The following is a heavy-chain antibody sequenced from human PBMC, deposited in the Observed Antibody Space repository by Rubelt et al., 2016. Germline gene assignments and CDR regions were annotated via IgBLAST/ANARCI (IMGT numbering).Heavy chain of an antibody. J-gene: IGHJ1*01. CDR3: ARERWRAVAGTPYFQH. D-gene: IGHD6-19*01. V-gene: IGHV4-31*02. Sequence: NPSLKSRVTISVDTSKNQFSLKLSSVTAADTAVYYCARERWRAVAGTPYFQHWGQGTLVTVSS.